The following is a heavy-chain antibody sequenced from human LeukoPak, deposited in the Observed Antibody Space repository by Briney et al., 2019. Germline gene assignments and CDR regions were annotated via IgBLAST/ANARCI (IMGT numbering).Heavy chain of an antibody. D-gene: IGHD1-26*01. Sequence: PGGSLRLSCAASGFTFSSYWMHWVRHAPGKGLVWVSRINSDGSSTSYADSVKGRFTISRDNAKNTLYLQMNSLRAEDTAVYYCARRQGRRGIVGPTILKGAFDIWGQGTKVTVSS. CDR1: GFTFSSYW. V-gene: IGHV3-74*01. J-gene: IGHJ3*02. CDR2: INSDGSST. CDR3: ARRQGRRGIVGPTILKGAFDI.